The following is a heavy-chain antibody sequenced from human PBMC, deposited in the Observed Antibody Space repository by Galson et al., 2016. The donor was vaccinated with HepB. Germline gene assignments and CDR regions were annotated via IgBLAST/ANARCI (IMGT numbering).Heavy chain of an antibody. CDR2: ISWDSGNI. CDR1: GYTFGDYA. V-gene: IGHV3-9*01. CDR3: AKGIVGVRNGRGFDY. D-gene: IGHD3-22*01. Sequence: SLRLSCAASGYTFGDYAMHWVRQAPGKGLEWVSVISWDSGNIGYADSLKGRFTISRDTAKNSLYLQMNSRRPEDTALYYCAKGIVGVRNGRGFDYWGQGTLVTVSS. J-gene: IGHJ4*02.